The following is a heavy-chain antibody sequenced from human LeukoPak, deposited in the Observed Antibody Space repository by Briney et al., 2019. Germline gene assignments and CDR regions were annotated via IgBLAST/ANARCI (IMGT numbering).Heavy chain of an antibody. D-gene: IGHD5-18*01. J-gene: IGHJ4*02. CDR3: VREARGYHYTYFDY. Sequence: GGPLRLSCTPSGFTLGSHHMHWVRHTTGEALEWLTAISSGFHTFYAASVKGRFSVSRDDVKNSLYLQMNSLRAGDTALYYCVREARGYHYTYFDYWGQGTLVTVSS. CDR1: GFTLGSHH. V-gene: IGHV3-13*01. CDR2: ISSGFHT.